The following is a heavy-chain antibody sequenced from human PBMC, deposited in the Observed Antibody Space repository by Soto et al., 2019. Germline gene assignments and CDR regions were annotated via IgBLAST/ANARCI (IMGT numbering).Heavy chain of an antibody. D-gene: IGHD1-1*01. V-gene: IGHV1-69*08. CDR2: VIPFLGAT. Sequence: GASVKVSCKASGGTFSTYTISWVRQAPGQGLEWMGRVIPFLGATNSAQKFQGRVTITADTSTNTAYMELRSLTSEDTAVYYCARGTWNDGDYSYFDPWGQGTLVTVSS. CDR1: GGTFSTYT. CDR3: ARGTWNDGDYSYFDP. J-gene: IGHJ5*02.